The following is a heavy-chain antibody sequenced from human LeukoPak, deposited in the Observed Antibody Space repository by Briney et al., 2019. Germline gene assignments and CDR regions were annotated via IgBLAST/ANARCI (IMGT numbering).Heavy chain of an antibody. J-gene: IGHJ3*02. D-gene: IGHD2-15*01. CDR3: ARDEVDCSGGSCYYMGLGNDFDI. V-gene: IGHV3-30*04. CDR2: ISYDGSNK. Sequence: GGSLRLSCAASGFTFSSYAMHWVRQAPGKGLEWVAVISYDGSNKYYADSVKGRFTISRDNSKNTLYLQMNSLRAEDTAVYYCARDEVDCSGGSCYYMGLGNDFDIWGQGTMVTVSS. CDR1: GFTFSSYA.